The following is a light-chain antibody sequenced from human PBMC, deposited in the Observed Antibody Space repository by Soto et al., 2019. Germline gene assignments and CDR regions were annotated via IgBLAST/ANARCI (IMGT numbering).Light chain of an antibody. CDR1: TTDIHDFNS. CDR2: DVT. J-gene: IGLJ1*01. CDR3: ASYTTSNILL. Sequence: ALTQPASVSGSPGQSITISCSGPTTDIHDFNSISWYQHHPGKAPKLIAYDVTRRPSGVSRRFSGSKSGLTASLTISGLQAEDEADYFCASYTTSNILLFGTATMLTVL. V-gene: IGLV2-14*01.